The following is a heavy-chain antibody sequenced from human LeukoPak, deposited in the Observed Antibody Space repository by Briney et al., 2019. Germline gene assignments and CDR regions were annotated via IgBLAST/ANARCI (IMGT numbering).Heavy chain of an antibody. CDR1: GGSISSGGYY. Sequence: SETLSLTCTVSGGSISSGGYYWSWIRQHPGKGLEWIGYIYYSGSTYYNPSLKSRVTIPVDTSKNQFSLKLSSVTAADTAVYFCARTYGSGSYYSDYWGQGTLVTVSS. CDR2: IYYSGST. CDR3: ARTYGSGSYYSDY. J-gene: IGHJ4*02. D-gene: IGHD3-10*01. V-gene: IGHV4-31*03.